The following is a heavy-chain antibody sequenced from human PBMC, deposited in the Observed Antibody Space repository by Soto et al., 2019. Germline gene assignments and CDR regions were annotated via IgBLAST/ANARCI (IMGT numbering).Heavy chain of an antibody. V-gene: IGHV4-59*01. CDR3: ARDSSGWYRFDY. D-gene: IGHD6-19*01. CDR2: IYYSGST. J-gene: IGHJ4*02. CDR1: GGSISSYY. Sequence: SLTCTVSGGSISSYYWSWIRQPPGKGLEWIGYIYYSGSTNYNPSLKSRVTISVDTSKNQISLKLSSVTAADTAVYYCARDSSGWYRFDYWGQGTLVTV.